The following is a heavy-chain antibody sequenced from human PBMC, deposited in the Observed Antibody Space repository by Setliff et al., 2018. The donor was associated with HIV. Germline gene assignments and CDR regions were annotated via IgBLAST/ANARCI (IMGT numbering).Heavy chain of an antibody. CDR2: FDPGDGET. V-gene: IGHV1-24*01. Sequence: ASVKVSCKISGYTLTELSIHWVRQAPGKGLEWMANFDPGDGETFYAQKFQGRLTMTEDTSTDTAYMELSSLRSDDTAMYYCATDPGYSSTSYSESFQHWGQGTVVTVSS. J-gene: IGHJ1*01. D-gene: IGHD6-13*01. CDR3: ATDPGYSSTSYSESFQH. CDR1: GYTLTELS.